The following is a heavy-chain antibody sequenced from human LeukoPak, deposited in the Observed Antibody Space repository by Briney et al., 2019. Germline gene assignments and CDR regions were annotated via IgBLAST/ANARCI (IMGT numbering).Heavy chain of an antibody. Sequence: PGGSLRLSCTLSGLAVSDNYLTWVRQAPGKGLERVSVIFPNGNTYSADFVEGRFSISRDKSTNTLFLDMSRVGTDDTAVYSCARANPVYGDFDYWGQGTLVSVSS. D-gene: IGHD4-17*01. J-gene: IGHJ4*02. V-gene: IGHV3-53*01. CDR3: ARANPVYGDFDY. CDR1: GLAVSDNY. CDR2: IFPNGNT.